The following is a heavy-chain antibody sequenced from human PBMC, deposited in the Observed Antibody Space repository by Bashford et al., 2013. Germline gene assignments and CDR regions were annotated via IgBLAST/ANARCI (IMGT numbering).Heavy chain of an antibody. V-gene: IGHV1-2*02. Sequence: WVRQAPGQGLEWMGWINPNSGATKYAEMFQGRVTMTRDTSTSTVYMELSSLRSEDTAVYYCARDGPVVGVWNAFDVWGQGTVVTVSS. CDR3: ARDGPVVGVWNAFDV. J-gene: IGHJ3*01. D-gene: IGHD1-26*01. CDR2: INPNSGAT.